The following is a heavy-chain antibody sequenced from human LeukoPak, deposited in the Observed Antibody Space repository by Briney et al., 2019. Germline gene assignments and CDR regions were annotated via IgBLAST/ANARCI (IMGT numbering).Heavy chain of an antibody. D-gene: IGHD3-10*01. CDR1: VGSISSSNW. CDR2: IYHSGST. V-gene: IGHV4-4*02. Sequence: NPSPTLSLTCAVSVGSISSSNWLSSVRQPPWQGLEWIGEIYHSGSTNYNPSLKSRVTISVDKSKNQFPLKLSSVTAADTAVYYCARVSPRGAFDIWGQGTMVAASS. CDR3: ARVSPRGAFDI. J-gene: IGHJ3*02.